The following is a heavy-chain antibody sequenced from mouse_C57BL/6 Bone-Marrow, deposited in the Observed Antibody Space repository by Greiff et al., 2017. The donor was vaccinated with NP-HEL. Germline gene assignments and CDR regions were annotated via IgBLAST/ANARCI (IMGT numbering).Heavy chain of an antibody. CDR1: GYAFTNYL. J-gene: IGHJ4*01. Sequence: QVQLQQSGAELVRPGTSVKVSCKASGYAFTNYLIEWVKQRPGQGLEWIGVINPGSGGTNYNEKFKGKATLTADKSSSTAYMQLSSLTSEDSAVYFCARCYGSPYYAMDYWGKGTSVTVSS. V-gene: IGHV1-54*01. CDR2: INPGSGGT. D-gene: IGHD1-1*01. CDR3: ARCYGSPYYAMDY.